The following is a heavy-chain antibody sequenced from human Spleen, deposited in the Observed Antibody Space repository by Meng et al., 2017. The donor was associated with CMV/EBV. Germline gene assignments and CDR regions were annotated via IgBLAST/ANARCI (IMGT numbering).Heavy chain of an antibody. V-gene: IGHV3-48*04. CDR2: ISSSNSVI. CDR3: VRGALTPNYYYGLDV. Sequence: GESLKISCAPSGFTFSSYSMNWARQAPGKGLEWVSYISSSNSVIYYAGSVKGRFTISRDNAKNSLYLQMNSLRAEDTALYYCVRGALTPNYYYGLDVWGQGTTVTVSS. CDR1: GFTFSSYS. D-gene: IGHD2-21*02. J-gene: IGHJ6*02.